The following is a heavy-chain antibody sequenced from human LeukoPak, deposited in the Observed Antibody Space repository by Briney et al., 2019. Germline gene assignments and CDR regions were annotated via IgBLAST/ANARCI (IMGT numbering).Heavy chain of an antibody. Sequence: SETLSLTCTVSGGSISTSNYYWGWIRQPPGKGLEWIGNIFYSGSTYYSPSLRSRVTISLDTSRNQFSLKLSSVTAADTAVYYCARGRYSRSTFDPWGQGTLVTVSS. J-gene: IGHJ5*02. CDR2: IFYSGST. CDR1: GGSISTSNYY. V-gene: IGHV4-39*07. CDR3: ARGRYSRSTFDP. D-gene: IGHD3-9*01.